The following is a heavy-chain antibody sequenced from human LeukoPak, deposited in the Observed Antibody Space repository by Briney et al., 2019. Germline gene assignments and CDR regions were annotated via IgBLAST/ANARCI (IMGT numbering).Heavy chain of an antibody. V-gene: IGHV3-30*04. CDR2: ISYDGSNK. D-gene: IGHD6-13*01. CDR3: AKDRWRAGYFDY. J-gene: IGHJ4*02. CDR1: GFTFSSYA. Sequence: GGSLRPSCAASGFTFSSYAMHWVRQAPGKGLEWVAVISYDGSNKYYADSVKGRFTISRDNSKNTLYLQMNSLRAEDTAVYYCAKDRWRAGYFDYWGQGTLVTVSS.